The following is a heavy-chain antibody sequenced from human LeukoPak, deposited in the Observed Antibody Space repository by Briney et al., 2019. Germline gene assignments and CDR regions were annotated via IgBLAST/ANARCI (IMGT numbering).Heavy chain of an antibody. CDR1: GFTFSGFG. J-gene: IGHJ4*02. CDR2: IWYDGSNK. V-gene: IGHV3-33*01. CDR3: GRGRGADYGGNSGYFDY. D-gene: IGHD4-23*01. Sequence: SGGSLRLSCAASGFTFSGFGMHWVRQAPGKGLEWVAVIWYDGSNKYYADSVKGRFTISRDNPKNTLYVQMNSLRAEDTAVCYCGRGRGADYGGNSGYFDYWGQGTLVTVSS.